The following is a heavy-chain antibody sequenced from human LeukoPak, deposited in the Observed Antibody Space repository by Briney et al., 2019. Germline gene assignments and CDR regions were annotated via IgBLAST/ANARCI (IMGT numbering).Heavy chain of an antibody. J-gene: IGHJ5*02. V-gene: IGHV4-34*01. Sequence: PSETLSLTCAVYGGSFSGYYWSWIRQPPGKGLEWIGEINHSGSTNYNPSLKSRVTISVDTSKNQFSLKLSSVTAADTAVYYCARRNSPGGWFDPWGQGTLVTVSS. CDR2: INHSGST. CDR1: GGSFSGYY. CDR3: ARRNSPGGWFDP. D-gene: IGHD2-21*01.